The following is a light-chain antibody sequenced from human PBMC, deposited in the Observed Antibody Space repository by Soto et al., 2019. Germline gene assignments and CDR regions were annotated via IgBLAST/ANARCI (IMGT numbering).Light chain of an antibody. CDR1: QSVSSN. CDR3: QQYNNWPLLIT. CDR2: GAS. Sequence: EVVMRQSPATLSVSPGEGATLSCRASQSVSSNLAWYQQKPGQAPRLLIYGASTRATGIPARFSGSGSGTEFTLTISSLQSEDFALYYCQQYNNWPLLITFGQGTRLEIK. J-gene: IGKJ5*01. V-gene: IGKV3-15*01.